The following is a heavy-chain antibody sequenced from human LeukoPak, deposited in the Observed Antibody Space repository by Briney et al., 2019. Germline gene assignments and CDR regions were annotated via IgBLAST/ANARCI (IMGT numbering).Heavy chain of an antibody. V-gene: IGHV3-21*01. J-gene: IGHJ3*02. CDR3: ARGRDGYTLIDAFDI. CDR1: GFTFSNYC. CDR2: ISTSSIYI. Sequence: GGSLRLSCAASGFTFSNYCMNWVRQAPGKGLEWVSYISTSSIYIYYANSLKGRFTISRDNAKNSLYLEMNILRAEDTALYYCARGRDGYTLIDAFDIWGQGTMVTVSS. D-gene: IGHD5-24*01.